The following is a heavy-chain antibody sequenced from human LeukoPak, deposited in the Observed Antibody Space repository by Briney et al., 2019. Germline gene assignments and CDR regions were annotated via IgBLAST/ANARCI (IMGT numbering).Heavy chain of an antibody. CDR1: GFTFSSYW. CDR2: INSDGSST. D-gene: IGHD4-17*01. V-gene: IGHV3-74*01. Sequence: GGSLRLSCAASGFTFSSYWMHWVRQAPGKGLVWVSRINSDGSSTSYADSVKGRFTISRDNAKNTLYLQMNSLRAEDTAVYYCAKDLRRYGDYDRGDGYWGQGTLVTVSS. J-gene: IGHJ4*02. CDR3: AKDLRRYGDYDRGDGY.